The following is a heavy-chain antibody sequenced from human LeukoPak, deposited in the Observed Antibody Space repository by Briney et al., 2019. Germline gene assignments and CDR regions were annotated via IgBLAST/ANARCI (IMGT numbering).Heavy chain of an antibody. Sequence: PLETLSLTCTVSGGSISSNYWSWIRQPPGKGLEWIGYISYSGSTNYNPSLKSRVTISVDTSKNQFSLQLSSVTAADMAVYYCARASQWLVGQGLDYWGQGTQVTVSS. CDR3: ARASQWLVGQGLDY. V-gene: IGHV4-59*08. CDR2: ISYSGST. J-gene: IGHJ4*02. D-gene: IGHD6-19*01. CDR1: GGSISSNY.